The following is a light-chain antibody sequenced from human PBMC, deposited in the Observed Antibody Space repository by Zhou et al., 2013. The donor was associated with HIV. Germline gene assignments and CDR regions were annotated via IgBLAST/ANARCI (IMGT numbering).Light chain of an antibody. CDR1: QDISNY. V-gene: IGKV1-33*01. CDR3: QQYDPLPPHT. J-gene: IGKJ4*01. Sequence: DIQMTQSPSSLSASVGDRVTITCQASQDISNYLNWYQQKPGKAPKFLIYDASNLETGVPSRFSGSGSGTDFTFTISSLQPEDIATYYCQQYDPLPPHTFGRRDRTVEIK. CDR2: DAS.